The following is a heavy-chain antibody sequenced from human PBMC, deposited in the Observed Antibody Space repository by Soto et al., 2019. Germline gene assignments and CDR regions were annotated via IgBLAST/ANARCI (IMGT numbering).Heavy chain of an antibody. V-gene: IGHV3-74*03. CDR3: VRGGGGGLFDP. J-gene: IGHJ5*02. D-gene: IGHD2-15*01. CDR2: INGDGTT. Sequence: LRLSCAASGFIFNNYWMHWVRQAPGKGLVWVARINGDGTTTYADSVKGRFTISRDNAKRSLYLQMMSLTAEDTAIYYCVRGGGGGLFDPWGQGTMVTVSS. CDR1: GFIFNNYW.